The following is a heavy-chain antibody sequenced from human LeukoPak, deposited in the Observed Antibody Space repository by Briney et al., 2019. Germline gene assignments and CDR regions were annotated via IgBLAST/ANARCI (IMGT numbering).Heavy chain of an antibody. Sequence: PGGSLRLSCATSGFTFSDYYMSWIRQAPGKGLEWLSYISGDGGDINYADSVGGRFTVSRDNAKNSLYLQMNSLRAEDTAVYYCARDLTDPPYYYYYIDVWGKGTTVTVSS. J-gene: IGHJ6*03. V-gene: IGHV3-11*04. CDR1: GFTFSDYY. CDR2: ISGDGGDI. CDR3: ARDLTDPPYYYYYIDV.